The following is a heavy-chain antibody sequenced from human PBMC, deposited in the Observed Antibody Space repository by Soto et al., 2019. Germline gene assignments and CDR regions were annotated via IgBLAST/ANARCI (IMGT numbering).Heavy chain of an antibody. V-gene: IGHV3-30-3*01. CDR1: GFTFSSYA. CDR3: ARDGSSGIYRYTYFDY. CDR2: ISYDGSNK. Sequence: QVQLVESGGGVVQPGRSLRLSCAASGFTFSSYAMHWVRQAPGKGLEWVAVISYDGSNKYYADSVKGRFTISRDNSMNTLYLQMNSLRPEDTAVYYSARDGSSGIYRYTYFDYWGQGTLVTVSS. J-gene: IGHJ4*02. D-gene: IGHD3-16*02.